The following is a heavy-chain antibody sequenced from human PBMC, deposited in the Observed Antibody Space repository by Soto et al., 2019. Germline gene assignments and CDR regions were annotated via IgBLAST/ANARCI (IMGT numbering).Heavy chain of an antibody. CDR2: ISGSGGTT. J-gene: IGHJ5*02. Sequence: GGSLRLSCASSGFTFSNYAMNWVRQAPGKGLEWVSTISGSGGTTFYADSVKGRFTISRDNSKNMLYLQMNSLRAEDTATCYCAKRMKVATLPDLWGQGTLVTVSS. V-gene: IGHV3-23*01. D-gene: IGHD5-12*01. CDR3: AKRMKVATLPDL. CDR1: GFTFSNYA.